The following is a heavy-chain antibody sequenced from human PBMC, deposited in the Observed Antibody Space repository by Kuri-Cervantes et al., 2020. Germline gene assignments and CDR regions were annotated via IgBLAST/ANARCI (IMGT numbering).Heavy chain of an antibody. Sequence: SVKVSCKASGGTFSSYAISWVRQAPGQGLEWMGGIIPIFGTANYAQKFQGRVTITADESTSTAYMELSSLRSEDTAVYYCARSKSEVTHAGYWGQGTLVTVSS. CDR1: GGTFSSYA. J-gene: IGHJ4*02. CDR2: IIPIFGTA. V-gene: IGHV1-69*13. D-gene: IGHD1-14*01. CDR3: ARSKSEVTHAGY.